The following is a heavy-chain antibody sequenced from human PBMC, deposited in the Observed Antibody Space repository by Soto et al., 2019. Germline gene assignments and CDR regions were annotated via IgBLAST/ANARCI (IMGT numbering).Heavy chain of an antibody. CDR2: ISGSGVRK. CDR1: GFIFSSSL. Sequence: GGSLRLSCAASGFIFSSSLMNWVRQAPGKGLEWVSTISGSGVRKYYADSVKGRFTISRDNSKNTLYLQMNSLRAEDTAVYYCAKACTNGVCYIDYWGQGTLVTVSS. V-gene: IGHV3-23*01. J-gene: IGHJ4*02. D-gene: IGHD2-8*01. CDR3: AKACTNGVCYIDY.